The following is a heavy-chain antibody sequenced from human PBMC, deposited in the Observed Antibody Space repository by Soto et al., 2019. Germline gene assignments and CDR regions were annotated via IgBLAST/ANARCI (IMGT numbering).Heavy chain of an antibody. CDR1: GYTFTDYG. CDR3: ARDRYNRGSFDY. CDR2: INSYNGVT. D-gene: IGHD1-1*01. J-gene: IGHJ4*02. Sequence: QVQLVQSGAEVKKPGASVKVSCKASGYTFTDYGITWVRQAPGQGLQWMGWINSYNGVTNNAHSFQGRVSMTTDTSTSTAYLELSSLRSDDTVVYYCARDRYNRGSFDYWGQGSLVTVSS. V-gene: IGHV1-18*01.